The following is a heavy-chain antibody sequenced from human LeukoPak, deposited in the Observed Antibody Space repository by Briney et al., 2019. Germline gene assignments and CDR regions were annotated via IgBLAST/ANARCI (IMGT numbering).Heavy chain of an antibody. J-gene: IGHJ5*02. D-gene: IGHD6-13*01. CDR2: FDPEDGET. CDR1: GYTLTQLS. V-gene: IGHV1-24*01. Sequence: ASVKVSCKVSGYTLTQLSMNWVGQAPGKGLEWMGGFDPEDGETIYAQKFQGRVTMTEDTSTDTACMELSSLRSEDTAVYYCATVVPPQWWFDPWGQGTLVTVSS. CDR3: ATVVPPQWWFDP.